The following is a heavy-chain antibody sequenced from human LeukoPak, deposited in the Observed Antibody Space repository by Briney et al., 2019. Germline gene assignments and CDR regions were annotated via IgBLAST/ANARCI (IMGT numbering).Heavy chain of an antibody. CDR3: ARGTPFNGFDI. J-gene: IGHJ3*02. Sequence: PGRSLRLSCAASGFTFSTSSMNWVRQAPGKGLEWVSYISSGSRDLYYLDSVRGRFTISRDNAKNSVYLQMNSPRAEDTAVYYCARGTPFNGFDIWGQGTMVTVSS. CDR2: ISSGSRDL. V-gene: IGHV3-21*01. D-gene: IGHD2-8*01. CDR1: GFTFSTSS.